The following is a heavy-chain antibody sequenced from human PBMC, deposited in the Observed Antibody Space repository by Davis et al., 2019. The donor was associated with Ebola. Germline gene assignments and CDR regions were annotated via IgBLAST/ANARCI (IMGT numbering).Heavy chain of an antibody. J-gene: IGHJ3*02. CDR3: ASLRRTITGMDDAFDI. D-gene: IGHD2-8*02. CDR2: IDPSDSYT. CDR1: GYSFTNFW. V-gene: IGHV5-10-1*01. Sequence: GESLKISCKGSGYSFTNFWIVWVRQMPGKGLEWMGTIDPSDSYTNFSPSFQGHVTISADKSIGTAYLQWSSLKASDSAMYYCASLRRTITGMDDAFDIWGQGTMVTVSS.